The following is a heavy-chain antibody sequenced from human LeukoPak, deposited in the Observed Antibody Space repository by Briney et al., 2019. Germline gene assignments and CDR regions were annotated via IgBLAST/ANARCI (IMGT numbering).Heavy chain of an antibody. CDR3: ARDPVRRDSY. J-gene: IGHJ4*02. D-gene: IGHD3-10*01. V-gene: IGHV3-7*01. Sequence: GGSLRLSCADSGFTFSGYWMNWVRQAPGKGLEWVANINQNGGEKYYVDSVKGRFTISRDNGKNSLYLQMNSLRAEDTAVYYCARDPVRRDSYWGQGTLVTVSS. CDR2: INQNGGEK. CDR1: GFTFSGYW.